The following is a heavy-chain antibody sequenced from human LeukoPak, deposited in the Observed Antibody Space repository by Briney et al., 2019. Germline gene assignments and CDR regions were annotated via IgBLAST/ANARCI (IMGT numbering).Heavy chain of an antibody. CDR3: ARGGPQWLGRSKFDP. J-gene: IGHJ5*02. CDR2: VYYTRST. Sequence: PSETLSLTCTVSGGPITSTTYYWGWIRQPPGKGLEWIGSVYYTRSTYYNPSLKSRVTISVDTSKNQFSLKLSSVTAADTAVYYCARGGPQWLGRSKFDPWGQGTLVTVSS. CDR1: GGPITSTTYY. V-gene: IGHV4-39*01. D-gene: IGHD6-19*01.